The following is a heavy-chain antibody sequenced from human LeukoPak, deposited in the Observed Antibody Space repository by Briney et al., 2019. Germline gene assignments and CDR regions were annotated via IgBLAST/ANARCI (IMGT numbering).Heavy chain of an antibody. CDR1: GFTFSSYA. CDR2: INHSGST. J-gene: IGHJ4*02. V-gene: IGHV4-34*01. D-gene: IGHD6-13*01. CDR3: ARGPRDSTTWYANY. Sequence: GSLRLSCAASGFTFSSYAMHWVRQPPGKGLEWIGEINHSGSTNYNPSLKSRVTISVDTSKNQFSLNLSSVTVADTAVYYCARGPRDSTTWYANYWGQGTLVTVSS.